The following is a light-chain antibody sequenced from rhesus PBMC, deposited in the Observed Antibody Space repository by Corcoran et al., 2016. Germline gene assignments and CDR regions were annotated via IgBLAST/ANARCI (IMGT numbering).Light chain of an antibody. J-gene: IGKJ4*01. Sequence: ETVVTQSPATLSFSPGEKATPSCRASPCLGTYLAWDQQKPGHAPRPLSYGSSSRATGIPDRFSGSGSGTECTLAISSLEAEDFGIYYSQQSKNLALTFSGGAKVEIK. CDR3: QQSKNLALT. V-gene: IGKV3-24*04. CDR1: PCLGTY. CDR2: GSS.